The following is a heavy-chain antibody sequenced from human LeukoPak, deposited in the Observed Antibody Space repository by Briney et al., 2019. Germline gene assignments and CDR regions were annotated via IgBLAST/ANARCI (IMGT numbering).Heavy chain of an antibody. Sequence: GGSLRLSCAPSGFTVSSYGMTWVRQAPGKGLEWVSAFSATDGSAQYAESVRGRFTISRDNSKNSLYLQMNSLRDEDTAVYFCAKAGIAAAGTGAFDVWGQGTMVTVSS. CDR2: FSATDGSA. CDR3: AKAGIAAAGTGAFDV. V-gene: IGHV3-23*01. D-gene: IGHD6-13*01. CDR1: GFTVSSYG. J-gene: IGHJ3*01.